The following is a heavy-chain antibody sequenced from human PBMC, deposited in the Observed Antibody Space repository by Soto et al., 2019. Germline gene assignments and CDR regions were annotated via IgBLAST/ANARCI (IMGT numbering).Heavy chain of an antibody. CDR3: AKDRRKWGDSPFEK. CDR1: GFTFSKFG. J-gene: IGHJ4*02. V-gene: IGHV3-30*18. D-gene: IGHD2-21*02. CDR2: ISSDGSDE. Sequence: QVQLVESGGGVVQPGRSLRLSCAASGFTFSKFGMHWLRQAPGRGLEWVAGISSDGSDEYYVDSVKGRFNISRDNSKITLSLQMNSLRFEDSAVYFCAKDRRKWGDSPFEKWGQGTLVTVSS.